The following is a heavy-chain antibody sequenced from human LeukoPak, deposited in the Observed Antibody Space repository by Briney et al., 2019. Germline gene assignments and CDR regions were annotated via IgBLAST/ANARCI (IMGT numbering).Heavy chain of an antibody. Sequence: GRSLRLSCAASGFTFRSYAMHWVRQAPGKGLEWVAVISDDGSNKYNADSVKARFTISRDTSKNTLYLQMNSLRAEDTAVYYCAREAPYYYDSSGYFDYWGQGTLVTVSS. D-gene: IGHD3-22*01. J-gene: IGHJ4*02. V-gene: IGHV3-30-3*01. CDR3: AREAPYYYDSSGYFDY. CDR1: GFTFRSYA. CDR2: ISDDGSNK.